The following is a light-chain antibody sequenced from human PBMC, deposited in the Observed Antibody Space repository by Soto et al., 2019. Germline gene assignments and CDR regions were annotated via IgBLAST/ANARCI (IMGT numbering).Light chain of an antibody. CDR1: QSTSSY. V-gene: IGKV1-39*01. Sequence: DIQMTQSPSSLSASVGDRVTITCRASQSTSSYLNWYQQKPGKAPKLLIYAASSLQSGVPSRFSGSGSGTHFILTIRSLQPEDFATYYCQQTYSTPRTFGGGTKVEIK. J-gene: IGKJ4*01. CDR2: AAS. CDR3: QQTYSTPRT.